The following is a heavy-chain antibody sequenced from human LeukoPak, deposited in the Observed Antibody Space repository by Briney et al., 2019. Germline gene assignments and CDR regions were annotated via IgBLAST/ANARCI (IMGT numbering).Heavy chain of an antibody. CDR3: ARGRAAAGTSVDY. D-gene: IGHD6-13*01. V-gene: IGHV4-61*01. CDR1: GGSISSSSYY. J-gene: IGHJ4*02. Sequence: PSETLSLTCTVSGGSISSSSYYWSWIRQPPGKGLEWIGYIYYSGSTNYNPSLKSRVTISVDTSKNQFSLKLSSVTAADTAVYYCARGRAAAGTSVDYWGQGTLVTVSS. CDR2: IYYSGST.